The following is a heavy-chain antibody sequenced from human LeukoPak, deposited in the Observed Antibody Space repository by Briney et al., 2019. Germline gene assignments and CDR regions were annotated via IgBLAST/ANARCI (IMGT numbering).Heavy chain of an antibody. CDR3: TRESGSYHGNDY. D-gene: IGHD1-26*01. J-gene: IGHJ4*02. CDR2: INPNNGAT. Sequence: ASVKVSCKASGYTFTGYYMHWVRQAPGQGLVWMGRINPNNGATNYAQKLQGRVTITGDTSVSTAYMELSSLRSDDTAVYYCTRESGSYHGNDYWGQGTLVTVSS. CDR1: GYTFTGYY. V-gene: IGHV1-2*06.